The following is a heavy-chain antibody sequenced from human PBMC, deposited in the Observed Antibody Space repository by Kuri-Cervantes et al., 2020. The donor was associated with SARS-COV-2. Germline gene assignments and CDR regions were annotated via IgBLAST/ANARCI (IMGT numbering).Heavy chain of an antibody. Sequence: GESLKISCAASGFTFSSYAMHWVRQAPGKGLEWVAVISYGGRNKYYADSVKGRFTISRDNSKNTLYLQMNSLRAEDTAVYYCARDREWELLHAGAFDIWGQGTVVTVSS. V-gene: IGHV3-30*04. CDR2: ISYGGRNK. J-gene: IGHJ3*02. CDR3: ARDREWELLHAGAFDI. D-gene: IGHD1-26*01. CDR1: GFTFSSYA.